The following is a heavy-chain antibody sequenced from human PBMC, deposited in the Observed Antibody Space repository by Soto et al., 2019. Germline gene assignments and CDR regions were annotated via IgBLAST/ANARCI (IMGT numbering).Heavy chain of an antibody. J-gene: IGHJ4*02. CDR3: ARDPNTGTYHFNY. CDR2: ITNSSSAI. D-gene: IGHD1-1*01. Sequence: EVQLLESGGGLVKPGGSLRLSCAASGFTFSSYTMNWVRQAPGKGLEWVSSITNSSSAIYYADSVRGRFTISRDNAKNSLYLQMNSLRAEDAAVYYCARDPNTGTYHFNYWGQGTLVTVSS. CDR1: GFTFSSYT. V-gene: IGHV3-21*01.